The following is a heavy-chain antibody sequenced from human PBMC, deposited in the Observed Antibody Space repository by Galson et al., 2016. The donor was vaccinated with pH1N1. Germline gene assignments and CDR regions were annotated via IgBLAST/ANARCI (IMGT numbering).Heavy chain of an antibody. V-gene: IGHV1-69*06. CDR3: AREDYYDTDLSDWYFDL. CDR1: GGTFGSYG. CDR2: IIPFLNTA. D-gene: IGHD3-22*01. Sequence: SVKVSCKASGGTFGSYGINWVRQAPGQGLEWMGGIIPFLNTAKYAQNFQGRVTITADKSTTTAYMELSSLRSDDTAVDFCAREDYYDTDLSDWYFDLWGHGTLLTVSS. J-gene: IGHJ2*01.